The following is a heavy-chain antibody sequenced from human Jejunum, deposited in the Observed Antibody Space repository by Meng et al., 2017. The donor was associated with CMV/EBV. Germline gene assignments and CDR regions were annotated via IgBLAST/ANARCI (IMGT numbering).Heavy chain of an antibody. J-gene: IGHJ4*02. CDR1: GLPFNSYS. CDR2: ISSTNGNI. CDR3: ASHKDGYNPFDY. D-gene: IGHD5-24*01. V-gene: IGHV3-21*01. Sequence: DVQPAEFGGGLVKPAGSLSLSCAASGLPFNSYSMNWVRQAPGKGLEWVSSISSTNGNIYYADSVKGRFTISRDNAKNSLYLQMNNLRVEDTAVYYCASHKDGYNPFDYWGQGTLVTVSS.